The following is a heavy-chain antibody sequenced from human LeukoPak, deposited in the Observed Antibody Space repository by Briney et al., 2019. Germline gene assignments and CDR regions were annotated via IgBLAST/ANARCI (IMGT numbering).Heavy chain of an antibody. J-gene: IGHJ4*02. CDR1: GFTFSSYS. V-gene: IGHV3-48*01. Sequence: GGSLRLSCAASGFTFSSYSMNWVRQAPGKGLEWVSYISSTSAIIYYADSVKGRFTVSRYNAKNSLYLQMNSLRAEDTAVYYCAIFTAGDYFDSWGQGTLVTVPS. D-gene: IGHD6-13*01. CDR2: ISSTSAII. CDR3: AIFTAGDYFDS.